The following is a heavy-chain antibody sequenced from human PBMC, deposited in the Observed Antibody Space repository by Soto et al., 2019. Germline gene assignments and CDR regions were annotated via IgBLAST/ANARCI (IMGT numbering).Heavy chain of an antibody. J-gene: IGHJ6*02. CDR1: GGTFSTYA. CDR3: ARSQGGSSSLDIYYYYYYGMDV. D-gene: IGHD2-15*01. CDR2: VIPIFGTP. Sequence: QVQLVQSGAEVKKPGSSVKVSCKAPGGTFSTYAISWVRQAPGQGLEWMGGVIPIFGTPKYAQKFQGRVTITADESTXXXXXXXXXXXXXXXXVXYCARSQGGSSSLDIYYYYYYGMDVWGQGTTVTVSS. V-gene: IGHV1-69*01.